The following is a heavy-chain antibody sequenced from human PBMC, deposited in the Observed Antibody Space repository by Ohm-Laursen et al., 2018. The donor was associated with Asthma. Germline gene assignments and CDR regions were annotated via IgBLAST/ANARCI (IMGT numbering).Heavy chain of an antibody. Sequence: SLRLSCAASGFTFSSYAMHWVRQAPGKGLEWVAVISYDGSNKYYADSVKGRFTISRDNSKNTLYLQMNSLRAEDTAVYYWARVLDYGDLPYDYWGQGTLVTVSS. CDR2: ISYDGSNK. CDR1: GFTFSSYA. V-gene: IGHV3-30-3*01. CDR3: ARVLDYGDLPYDY. D-gene: IGHD4-17*01. J-gene: IGHJ4*02.